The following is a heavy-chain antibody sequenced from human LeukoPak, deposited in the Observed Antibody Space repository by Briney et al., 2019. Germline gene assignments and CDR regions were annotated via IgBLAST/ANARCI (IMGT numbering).Heavy chain of an antibody. D-gene: IGHD3-3*01. CDR3: ARGAFGGVPIGPPNY. V-gene: IGHV4-61*05. Sequence: SETLSLTCTVSGGSISSSSYYWGWIRQPPGKGLEWIGYIYYSGSTNYNPSLKSRVTISVDTSKNQFSLNLSSVTAADTAVYYCARGAFGGVPIGPPNYWGQGTLVTVSS. CDR1: GGSISSSSYY. CDR2: IYYSGST. J-gene: IGHJ4*02.